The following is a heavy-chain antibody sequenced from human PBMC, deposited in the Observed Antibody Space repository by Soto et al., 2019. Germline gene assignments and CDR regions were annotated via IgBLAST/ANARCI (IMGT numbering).Heavy chain of an antibody. CDR3: ARSMNENKNHHWGFDS. CDR2: IDYRGNT. Sequence: SETLSLTCAVYDGSFSAYHWSWIRQAPGRGLEWIGEIDYRGNTNYLPSLRSRVSMSVDTSKNQFSLTLNDMTAADTAVYFCARSMNENKNHHWGFDSWGQGTRFSVSS. J-gene: IGHJ4*02. D-gene: IGHD7-27*01. V-gene: IGHV4-34*01. CDR1: DGSFSAYH.